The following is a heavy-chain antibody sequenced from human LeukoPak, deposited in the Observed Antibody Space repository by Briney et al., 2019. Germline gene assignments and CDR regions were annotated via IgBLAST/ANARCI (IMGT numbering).Heavy chain of an antibody. D-gene: IGHD2-15*01. CDR3: ARGSASRGGGSDFDY. Sequence: GGSLKLSCAASGFPFSTYGMNWVRQAPGKGLEWVSSITSSSYIYYADSLKGRFTISRDNAKNSLYLQMNSLRAEDTAVYYCARGSASRGGGSDFDYWGQGTLVTVSS. V-gene: IGHV3-21*01. J-gene: IGHJ4*02. CDR1: GFPFSTYG. CDR2: ITSSSYI.